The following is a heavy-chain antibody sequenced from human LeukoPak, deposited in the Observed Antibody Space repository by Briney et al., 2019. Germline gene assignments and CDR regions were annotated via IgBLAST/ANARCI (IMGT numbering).Heavy chain of an antibody. J-gene: IGHJ4*02. Sequence: GASVKVSCKASGYTFTSYGISWVRQAPGQGLEWMGWISAYNGNTNYAQKLQGRVTMTTDTSTSTAYMELRCLRSDDTAVYYCATYDFWSGYYQNYYFDYWGQGTLVTVSS. CDR1: GYTFTSYG. D-gene: IGHD3-3*01. CDR3: ATYDFWSGYYQNYYFDY. CDR2: ISAYNGNT. V-gene: IGHV1-18*01.